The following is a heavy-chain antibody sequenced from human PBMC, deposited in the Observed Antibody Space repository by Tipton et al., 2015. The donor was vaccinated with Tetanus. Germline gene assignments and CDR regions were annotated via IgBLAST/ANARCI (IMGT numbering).Heavy chain of an antibody. Sequence: QVQLVQSGAEVKKPGASVKVSCKASGYTITHHGVNWVRQAPGQGLEWMGWISPFNENANYAVKFQGGLTMTTDTSTATVYMDLRSLRSADTAVYYCARGRGLGPHEYFEHWGQGTLVTVSS. D-gene: IGHD3/OR15-3a*01. CDR1: GYTITHHG. CDR2: ISPFNENA. J-gene: IGHJ5*02. CDR3: ARGRGLGPHEYFEH. V-gene: IGHV1-18*01.